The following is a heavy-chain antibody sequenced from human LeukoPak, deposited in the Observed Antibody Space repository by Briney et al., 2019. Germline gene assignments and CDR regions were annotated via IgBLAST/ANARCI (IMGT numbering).Heavy chain of an antibody. Sequence: GGSLRLSCAASGFIFRNFWMHWVRQAPGKGLEWVSHITNDGSTTGYADSVKGRFTISRDNAKNSLYLQMNSLRAEDTAVYYCARDVPYYYDSSGYGDWGQGTLVTVSS. CDR2: ITNDGSTT. V-gene: IGHV3-74*01. J-gene: IGHJ4*02. CDR3: ARDVPYYYDSSGYGD. CDR1: GFIFRNFW. D-gene: IGHD3-22*01.